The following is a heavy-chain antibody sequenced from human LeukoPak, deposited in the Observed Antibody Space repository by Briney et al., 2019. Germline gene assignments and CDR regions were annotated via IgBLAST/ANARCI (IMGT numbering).Heavy chain of an antibody. D-gene: IGHD2-21*02. Sequence: PSETLSLTCTVSGDSISSYYWSWIRQPPGKGLEWIGYIYYSGSTNYNPSLKSRVTISVDTSKNQFSLKLSSVTAADTAVYYCARGPVTLPYYYYGMDVWGQGTTVTVSS. J-gene: IGHJ6*02. CDR3: ARGPVTLPYYYYGMDV. CDR1: GDSISSYY. V-gene: IGHV4-59*12. CDR2: IYYSGST.